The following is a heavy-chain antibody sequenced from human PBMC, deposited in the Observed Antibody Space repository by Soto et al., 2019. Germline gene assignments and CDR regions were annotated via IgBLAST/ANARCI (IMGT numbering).Heavy chain of an antibody. D-gene: IGHD6-19*01. Sequence: PGGSLRLSCAASGFTFSSYGMHWVRQAPGKGLEWVAVIWYDGSNKYYADSVKGRFTISRDNSKNTLYLQMNSLRAEDTAVYYCARERYSSGWSEYFQHWGQGTLVTVS. CDR3: ARERYSSGWSEYFQH. V-gene: IGHV3-33*01. CDR2: IWYDGSNK. CDR1: GFTFSSYG. J-gene: IGHJ1*01.